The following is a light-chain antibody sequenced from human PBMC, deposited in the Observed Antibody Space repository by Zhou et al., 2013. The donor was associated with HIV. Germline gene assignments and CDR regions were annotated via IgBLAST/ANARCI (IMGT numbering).Light chain of an antibody. V-gene: IGKV1-17*01. Sequence: DIQMTQSPSSLSASVGDRVTITCRASQGIRNDLGWYQQKPGKAPKRLIYSASSLQSGVPSRFSGGGSATEFTLTINSLQPDDFATYYCQQYHSSWTFGQGTKVLIK. J-gene: IGKJ1*01. CDR3: QQYHSSWT. CDR1: QGIRND. CDR2: SAS.